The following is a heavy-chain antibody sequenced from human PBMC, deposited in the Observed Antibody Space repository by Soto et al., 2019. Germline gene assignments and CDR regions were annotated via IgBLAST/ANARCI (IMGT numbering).Heavy chain of an antibody. CDR3: AKSRPDNSYVDD. D-gene: IGHD1-20*01. J-gene: IGHJ4*02. CDR1: GFTFSSFG. V-gene: IGHV3-74*01. Sequence: EVQLVESGGGLVQPGGSLRLSCAASGFTFSSFGRHWVRQAPGKGLVWVSGIKTDGSSTAYADSVKGRFTISRDNAKNTVYLQMNSVRAEDTAVYYCAKSRPDNSYVDDWGQGTLVTVSS. CDR2: IKTDGSST.